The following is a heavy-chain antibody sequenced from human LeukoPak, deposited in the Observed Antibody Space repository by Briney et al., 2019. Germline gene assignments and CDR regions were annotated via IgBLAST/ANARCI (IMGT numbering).Heavy chain of an antibody. CDR2: IIPIFGTA. CDR1: GGTFSSYA. CDR3: AREDGKYYFDY. J-gene: IGHJ4*02. V-gene: IGHV1-69*05. Sequence: ASVKVSCKASGGTFSSYAISWVRQAPGQGLEWMGGIIPIFGTANYAQKLQGRVTMTTDTSTSTAYMELRSLRSDDTAVYYCAREDGKYYFDYWGQGTLVTVSS.